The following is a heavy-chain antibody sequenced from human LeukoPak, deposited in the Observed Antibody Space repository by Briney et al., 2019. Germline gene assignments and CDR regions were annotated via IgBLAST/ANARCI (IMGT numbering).Heavy chain of an antibody. D-gene: IGHD1-26*01. Sequence: SETLSLTCTVAGRSISSYYWSWIRQPPGKGLEWIGYIYYSGSTNYNPSLKSRVTISVDTSKNQFSLKLSSVTAADTAVYYCARVGGIVGATTYFDYWGQGTLVTVSS. J-gene: IGHJ4*02. CDR3: ARVGGIVGATTYFDY. CDR1: GRSISSYY. CDR2: IYYSGST. V-gene: IGHV4-59*01.